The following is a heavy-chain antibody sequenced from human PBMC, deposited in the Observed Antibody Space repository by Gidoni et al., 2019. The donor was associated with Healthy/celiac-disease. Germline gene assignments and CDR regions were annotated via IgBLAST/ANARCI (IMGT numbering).Heavy chain of an antibody. CDR3: ARDLPTSDWGYFDY. CDR2: ISSSRSYI. Sequence: EVQLVESGGGLVQPGGSLRLSCAASGFTFSSYSMKWVRQAPGKGLEWVSSISSSRSYIYYADSGKGRFTIARDNAKNSLYLQMNSLRAEDTAVYYCARDLPTSDWGYFDYWGQGTLVTVSS. J-gene: IGHJ4*02. D-gene: IGHD7-27*01. V-gene: IGHV3-21*01. CDR1: GFTFSSYS.